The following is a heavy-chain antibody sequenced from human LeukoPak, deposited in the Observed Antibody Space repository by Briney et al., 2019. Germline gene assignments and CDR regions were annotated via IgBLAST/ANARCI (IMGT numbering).Heavy chain of an antibody. CDR1: GGSISSYY. CDR2: IYYSGST. Sequence: SETLSLTCTVSGGSISSYYWSWIRQPPGRGLEWIGYIYYSGSTNYNPSLKGRVTISVDTSKNQFSLKLSSVTAADTAVYYCARDRGNWFDLWGQGTLVTVSS. V-gene: IGHV4-59*01. CDR3: ARDRGNWFDL. J-gene: IGHJ5*02.